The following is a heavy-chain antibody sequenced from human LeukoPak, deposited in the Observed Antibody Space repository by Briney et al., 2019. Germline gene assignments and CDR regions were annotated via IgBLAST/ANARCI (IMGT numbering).Heavy chain of an antibody. CDR2: IYYSGST. CDR1: GDSISGSSYY. V-gene: IGHV4-39*01. D-gene: IGHD2-2*01. CDR3: ARPPGFSTSFWD. J-gene: IGHJ4*02. Sequence: PSETLSLTCTVSGDSISGSSYYWGWIRQPPGKGLEWIGSIYYSGSTYYKPSLKSRVTISVDTSKNQFSLKLSSVTAADTAVYYCARPPGFSTSFWDWGQGTLVTVSS.